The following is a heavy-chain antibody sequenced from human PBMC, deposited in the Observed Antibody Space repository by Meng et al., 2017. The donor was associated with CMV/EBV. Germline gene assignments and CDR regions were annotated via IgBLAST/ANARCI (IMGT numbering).Heavy chain of an antibody. Sequence: ASVTVSCKGSVYTVTGYYLHWVRQAPGQGLEWMGWINPNTNGTNYAQKFQGRVSMTRDTSISIAYMELSRLRSDDTAVYFCAREAAGYDLNAFEIWGQGTTVTVSS. V-gene: IGHV1-2*02. D-gene: IGHD5-12*01. J-gene: IGHJ3*02. CDR3: AREAAGYDLNAFEI. CDR2: INPNTNGT. CDR1: VYTVTGYY.